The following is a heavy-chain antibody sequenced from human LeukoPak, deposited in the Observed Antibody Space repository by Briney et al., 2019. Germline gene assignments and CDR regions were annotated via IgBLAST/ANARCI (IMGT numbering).Heavy chain of an antibody. CDR2: INHSGST. CDR3: ARGYSGSH. D-gene: IGHD1-26*01. V-gene: IGHV4-34*01. Sequence: SETLSLTCAVYGGSFSGYHWSWIRQPPGKGLEWIGEINHSGSTNYNPSLKSRVTISVDTSKNQFSLKLSSVTAADTAVYYCARGYSGSHWGQGTLVTVSS. CDR1: GGSFSGYH. J-gene: IGHJ4*02.